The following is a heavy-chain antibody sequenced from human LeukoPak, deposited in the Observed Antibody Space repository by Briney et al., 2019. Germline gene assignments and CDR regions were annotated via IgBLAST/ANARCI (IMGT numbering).Heavy chain of an antibody. CDR1: GDSINSYY. D-gene: IGHD5-18*01. CDR3: ARSLRGYRFATDY. V-gene: IGHV4-59*08. CDR2: IYYSGST. Sequence: SETLSLTCTVSGDSINSYYWSWVRQPPGKGLEWVGYIYYSGSTKYNPSIKSRVTISVDTSKNQFSLKLSSVTAADTAVYYCARSLRGYRFATDYWGQGTLVTVSS. J-gene: IGHJ4*02.